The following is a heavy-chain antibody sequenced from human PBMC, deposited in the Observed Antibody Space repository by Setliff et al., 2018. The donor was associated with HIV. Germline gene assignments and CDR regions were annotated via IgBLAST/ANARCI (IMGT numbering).Heavy chain of an antibody. J-gene: IGHJ4*02. D-gene: IGHD3-10*01. CDR1: GGSFSGYY. CDR3: ARGRLYGVVDY. CDR2: IIPSGST. Sequence: PSETLSLTCAVYGGSFSGYYWSWIRQPPGKGLKWIGEIIPSGSTNYNPSLKSRVTISVDTSKNQFSLKLTSVTAADTAVYYCARGRLYGVVDYWGQGTLVTVSS. V-gene: IGHV4-34*01.